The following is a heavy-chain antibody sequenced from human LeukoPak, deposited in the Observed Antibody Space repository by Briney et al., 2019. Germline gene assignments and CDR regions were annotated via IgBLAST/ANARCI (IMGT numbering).Heavy chain of an antibody. CDR2: INHSGST. J-gene: IGHJ4*02. Sequence: SETLSLTCAVYGGSFSGYYWSWIRQPPGKGLEWIGEINHSGSTNYNPSLTSRVTISVDTSKNQFSLKLSSVTAADTAVYYCARGVFLRGYRPFDYWGQGTLVTVSS. CDR1: GGSFSGYY. CDR3: ARGVFLRGYRPFDY. V-gene: IGHV4-34*01. D-gene: IGHD5-18*01.